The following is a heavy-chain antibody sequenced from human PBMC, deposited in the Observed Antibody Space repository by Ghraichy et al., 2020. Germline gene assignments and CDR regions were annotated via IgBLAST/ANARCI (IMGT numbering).Heavy chain of an antibody. J-gene: IGHJ4*02. V-gene: IGHV4-39*01. Sequence: SETLSLTCTVSGGSISSSSYHWGWIRQPPGKGLEWIGSIFYSGSTYYNPSLKSRVTISVDTSKNQFSLKLSSVTAADTAVYYCARRPVEIYFDYWGQGTLVTVSS. CDR3: ARRPVEIYFDY. CDR1: GGSISSSSYH. D-gene: IGHD5-24*01. CDR2: IFYSGST.